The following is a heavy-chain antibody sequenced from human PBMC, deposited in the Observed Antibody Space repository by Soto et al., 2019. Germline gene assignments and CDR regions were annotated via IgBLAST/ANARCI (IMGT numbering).Heavy chain of an antibody. CDR2: SKNKADSYTT. D-gene: IGHD3-10*01. J-gene: IGHJ4*02. CDR1: GFTFSDHY. V-gene: IGHV3-72*01. CDR3: TVWGSGNDFGAA. Sequence: EVQLVESGGCLVQPGGSLRLSCAASGFTFSDHYMDWVRQAPGKGLEWVGRSKNKADSYTTEYAASVKGRFTISRDGSQNSLFLQMIRLKNEDTAGYYCTVWGSGNDFGAAWGQGILVTVSS.